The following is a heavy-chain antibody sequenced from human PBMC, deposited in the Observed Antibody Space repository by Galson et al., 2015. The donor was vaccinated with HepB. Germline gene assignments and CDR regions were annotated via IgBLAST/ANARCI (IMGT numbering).Heavy chain of an antibody. CDR3: LRLNYGVLTGSWLFDF. J-gene: IGHJ5*01. V-gene: IGHV5-51*01. D-gene: IGHD3-9*01. Sequence: QSGAEVKKPGESLKISCKASGYPFTSYWLGWVRQVPGKGLEWVGIIYPGDSDRRYNTSFDGLVSMSVDKSINSAYLQWSSLKASDTAVYYCLRLNYGVLTGSWLFDFWGQGTLVTVSS. CDR1: GYPFTSYW. CDR2: IYPGDSDR.